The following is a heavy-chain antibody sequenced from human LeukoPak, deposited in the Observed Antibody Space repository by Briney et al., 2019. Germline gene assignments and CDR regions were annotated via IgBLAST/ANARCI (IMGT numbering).Heavy chain of an antibody. CDR3: ARGRITMITYFDY. D-gene: IGHD3-22*01. V-gene: IGHV4-30-4*01. Sequence: PSETLSLTCTVSGGSISSGDYYWSWIRQPPGKGLEWIGYIYYSGSTYYNPSPKSRVTISVDTSKNQFSLKLSSVTAADTAVYYCARGRITMITYFDYWGQGTLVTVSS. J-gene: IGHJ4*02. CDR1: GGSISSGDYY. CDR2: IYYSGST.